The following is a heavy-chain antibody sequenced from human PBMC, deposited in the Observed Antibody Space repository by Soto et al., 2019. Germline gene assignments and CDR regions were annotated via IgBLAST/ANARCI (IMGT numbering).Heavy chain of an antibody. CDR3: KREGLYGSIQDNTFDI. CDR1: GYTFKRHD. Sequence: QVQLVQSGAEVKRSGASVRISCKASGYTFKRHDINCVRQATGQGPEWIGWMNPNSSNTGYAQKFQGRVNMTRDSSITTAYMDLSSLTSEDTAIYYCKREGLYGSIQDNTFDIWGQGTMVSVSS. V-gene: IGHV1-8*01. J-gene: IGHJ3*02. CDR2: MNPNSSNT. D-gene: IGHD6-19*01.